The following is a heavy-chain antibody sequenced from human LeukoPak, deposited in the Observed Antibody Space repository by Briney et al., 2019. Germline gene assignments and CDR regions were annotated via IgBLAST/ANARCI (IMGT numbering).Heavy chain of an antibody. CDR2: IYFSGST. Sequence: SETLSLTCTVSGVSVGSGDYFWSWIRQPPGKGLEWIGYIYFSGSTDSNPSLESRVTVSIDTSKNQFSLKLRSVTAADTAVYYCTRNASPGYWGQGLLVTVSS. CDR1: GVSVGSGDYF. V-gene: IGHV4-30-4*08. CDR3: TRNASPGY. J-gene: IGHJ4*02.